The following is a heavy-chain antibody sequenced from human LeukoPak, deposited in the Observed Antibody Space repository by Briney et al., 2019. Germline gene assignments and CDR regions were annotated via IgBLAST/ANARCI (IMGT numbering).Heavy chain of an antibody. D-gene: IGHD6-13*01. CDR2: ISGSGGST. V-gene: IGHV3-23*01. CDR1: GFTFSSYA. CDR3: AKDTTEHSSSKVYYMDV. J-gene: IGHJ6*03. Sequence: PGGSLRLSCAASGFTFSSYAMSWVRQAPGKGLEWVSAISGSGGSTYYADSVKGRFTISRDNSKNTLYLQMNSLRAEDTAVYYCAKDTTEHSSSKVYYMDVWGKGTTVTVSS.